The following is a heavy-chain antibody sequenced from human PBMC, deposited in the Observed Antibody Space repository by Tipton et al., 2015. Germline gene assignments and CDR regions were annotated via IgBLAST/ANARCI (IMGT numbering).Heavy chain of an antibody. CDR1: GYSFSTHW. Sequence: VQLVQSGAEVKQPGESLKISCKGSGYSFSTHWIGWVRQMPGKGLEWMGIIYPGDSDTRYSPSFEGQVTISADKSSSTAFLQWSSLKASDSAIYFCARALNAWGILSYSYYGLDVWGQGTTVTVSS. V-gene: IGHV5-51*03. CDR3: ARALNAWGILSYSYYGLDV. CDR2: IYPGDSDT. J-gene: IGHJ6*02. D-gene: IGHD3-16*01.